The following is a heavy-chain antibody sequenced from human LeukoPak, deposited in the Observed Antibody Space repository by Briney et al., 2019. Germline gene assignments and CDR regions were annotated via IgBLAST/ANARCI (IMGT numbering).Heavy chain of an antibody. CDR1: GFTFSSYA. J-gene: IGHJ3*02. V-gene: IGHV3-64*01. D-gene: IGHD1-26*01. CDR3: AREVGAIGPHAFDI. CDR2: ISSNGGSA. Sequence: GGSLRLSCAASGFTFSSYAMHWVRQAPGKGLEYVSAISSNGGSAYYANSVKGRFTISRDNSKNTLYLQMNSLRAEDTAVYYCAREVGAIGPHAFDIWGQGTMVTVSS.